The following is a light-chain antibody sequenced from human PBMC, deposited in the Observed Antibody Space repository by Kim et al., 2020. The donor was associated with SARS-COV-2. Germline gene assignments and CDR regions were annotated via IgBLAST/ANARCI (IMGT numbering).Light chain of an antibody. J-gene: IGLJ3*02. CDR2: DVN. CDR3: SSYTSSSTLL. CDR1: SSDVGGYNY. Sequence: GQSITISCTGTSSDVGGYNYVSWYQHHPGKAPKLMIYDVNSRPSGVSNRFSGSKSGNTASLTISGLRAEDEADYYCSSYTSSSTLLFGGGTKLTVL. V-gene: IGLV2-14*03.